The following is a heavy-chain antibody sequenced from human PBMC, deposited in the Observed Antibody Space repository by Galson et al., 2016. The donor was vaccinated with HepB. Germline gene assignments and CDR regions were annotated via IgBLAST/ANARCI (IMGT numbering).Heavy chain of an antibody. J-gene: IGHJ4*02. D-gene: IGHD2-21*01. V-gene: IGHV3-48*02. CDR1: GFTFRSYS. Sequence: SLRLSCAASGFTFRSYSMNWVRQAPGKGLQWISFISSSSSIIYFADSVKGRFTISRDNAKNSVYLQMNSLRDEDTAVYYCARVPYSAETDMFDYRGQGTLVTVSS. CDR3: ARVPYSAETDMFDY. CDR2: ISSSSSII.